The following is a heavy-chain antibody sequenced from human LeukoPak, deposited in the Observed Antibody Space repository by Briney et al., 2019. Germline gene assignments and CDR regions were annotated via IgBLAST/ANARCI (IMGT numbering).Heavy chain of an antibody. V-gene: IGHV4-59*08. CDR3: ARHVGLGDAFDI. D-gene: IGHD3-16*01. CDR1: GGSISSYY. CDR2: IFFTGNT. J-gene: IGHJ3*02. Sequence: PSETLSLTCTVSGGSISSYYWSWIRQPPGEALQWIGYIFFTGNTNYNPSLRSRVTISIDTSKNQFSLQLSSVTAADTAVYYCARHVGLGDAFDIWGQGTMVTVSS.